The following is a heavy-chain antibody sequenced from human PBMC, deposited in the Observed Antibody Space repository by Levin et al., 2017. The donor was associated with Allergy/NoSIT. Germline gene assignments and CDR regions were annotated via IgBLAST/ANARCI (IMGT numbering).Heavy chain of an antibody. CDR3: ARENTDYGDYHY. V-gene: IGHV1-2*06. D-gene: IGHD4-17*01. J-gene: IGHJ4*02. Sequence: ASVKVSCKASGYTFTGYYMHWVRQAPGQGLEWMGRINPNSGGTNYAQKFQGRVTMTRDTSISTAYMELSRLRSDDTAVYYCARENTDYGDYHYWGQGTLVTVSS. CDR1: GYTFTGYY. CDR2: INPNSGGT.